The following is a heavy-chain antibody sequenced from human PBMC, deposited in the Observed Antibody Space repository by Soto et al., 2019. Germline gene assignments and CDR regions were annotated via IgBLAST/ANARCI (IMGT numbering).Heavy chain of an antibody. CDR2: IKQDGSEK. J-gene: IGHJ3*02. CDR1: GFTFSSYW. D-gene: IGHD3-10*01. Sequence: PGGSLRLSCAASGFTFSSYWMSWVRQAPGKGLEWVANIKQDGSEKYYVDSVKGRFTISRDNAKNSLYLQMNSLRAEDTAVYYCARGGGGVRITIYREGIRSDAFDIWGQRT. V-gene: IGHV3-7*01. CDR3: ARGGGGVRITIYREGIRSDAFDI.